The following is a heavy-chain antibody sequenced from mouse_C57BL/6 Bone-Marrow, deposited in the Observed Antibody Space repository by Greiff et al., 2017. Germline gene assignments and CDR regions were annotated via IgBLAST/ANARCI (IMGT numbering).Heavy chain of an antibody. CDR1: GYTFTSYW. V-gene: IGHV1-55*01. D-gene: IGHD2-5*01. CDR3: ARPYYSNYWYFDV. CDR2: IYPGSGST. Sequence: QVPLQQPGAELVKPGASVKMSCKASGYTFTSYWITWVKQRPGQGLEWIGDIYPGSGSTNYHEKFKSKATLTVDTSSSTAYMQLSSLTSEDSAVYSCARPYYSNYWYFDVWGTGTTVTVSS. J-gene: IGHJ1*03.